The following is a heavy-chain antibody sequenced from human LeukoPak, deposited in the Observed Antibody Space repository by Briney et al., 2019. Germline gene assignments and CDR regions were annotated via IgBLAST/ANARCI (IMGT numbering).Heavy chain of an antibody. V-gene: IGHV3-21*04. Sequence: PGGSLRLSCAASGFTFSSYSMNWVRQAPGKGLEWVASISSSSTYIYYADSVKGRFTISRDNAKNSLYLQMNSLRAEDTALYYCARENGYDSSGYYYGEHPFDYWGQGTLVTVSS. CDR3: ARENGYDSSGYYYGEHPFDY. J-gene: IGHJ4*02. CDR2: ISSSSTYI. CDR1: GFTFSSYS. D-gene: IGHD3-22*01.